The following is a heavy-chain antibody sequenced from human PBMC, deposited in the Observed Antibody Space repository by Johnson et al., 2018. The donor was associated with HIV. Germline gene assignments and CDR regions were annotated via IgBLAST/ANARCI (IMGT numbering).Heavy chain of an antibody. Sequence: QVQLVESGGGLIQPGGSLRLSCAASGFTFSSNYMSWVRQAPGKGLEWVAVISYYGSNKYYADSVKGRFTISRDNSKNTLYLQMNSLRAEDTAVYYCARGRKTVTTVRPSAFDIWGQGTMVTVSS. CDR2: ISYYGSNK. CDR3: ARGRKTVTTVRPSAFDI. V-gene: IGHV3-30*03. CDR1: GFTFSSNY. D-gene: IGHD4-17*01. J-gene: IGHJ3*02.